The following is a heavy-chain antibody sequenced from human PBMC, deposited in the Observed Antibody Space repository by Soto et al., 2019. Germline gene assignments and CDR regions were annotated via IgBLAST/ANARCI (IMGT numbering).Heavy chain of an antibody. CDR3: AKVEGLELQSGMDV. V-gene: IGHV3-30*18. CDR2: ISYDGSNK. D-gene: IGHD1-7*01. Sequence: QVQLVESGGGVVQPGRSLRLSCAASGFTFSSYGMHWVRQAPGKGLEWVAVISYDGSNKYYADSVKGRFTISRDNSKNTLYMQMNSLRAEDTAVYYCAKVEGLELQSGMDVWGQGTTVTVSS. CDR1: GFTFSSYG. J-gene: IGHJ6*02.